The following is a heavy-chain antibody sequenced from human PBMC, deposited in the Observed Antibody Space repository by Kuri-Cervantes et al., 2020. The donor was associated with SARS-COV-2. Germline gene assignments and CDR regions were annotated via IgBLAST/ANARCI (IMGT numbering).Heavy chain of an antibody. CDR3: ARYDYGDYVDAFDI. CDR2: IYPSGST. Sequence: SETLSLTCTVSGGSISSYYRSWIRQPAGKGLEWIGRIYPSGSTNYNPSLKSRVTMSVDTSKNQLSLKLSSVTAADTAVYYCARYDYGDYVDAFDIWGQGTMVTVSS. V-gene: IGHV4-4*07. D-gene: IGHD4-17*01. J-gene: IGHJ3*02. CDR1: GGSISSYY.